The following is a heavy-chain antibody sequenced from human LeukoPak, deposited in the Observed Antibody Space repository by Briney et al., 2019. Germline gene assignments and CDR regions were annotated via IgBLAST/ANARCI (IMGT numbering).Heavy chain of an antibody. D-gene: IGHD2-8*01. CDR2: INPSRNT. V-gene: IGHV4-34*01. CDR3: ARDSQYCTNGVCYRGSEGYYFDY. J-gene: IGHJ4*02. CDR1: GGSFSGYY. Sequence: SETLSLTCAVFGGSFSGYYWNWIRQPPGKGLEWIGQINPSRNTYYNPSLKSRVTISVDTSKNQFSLKLSSVTAADTAVYYCARDSQYCTNGVCYRGSEGYYFDYWGQGTLVTVSS.